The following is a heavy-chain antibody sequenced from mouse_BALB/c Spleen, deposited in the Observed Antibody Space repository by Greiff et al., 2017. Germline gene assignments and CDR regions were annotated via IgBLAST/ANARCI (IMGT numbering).Heavy chain of an antibody. Sequence: QLQQSGPELEKPGASVKISCKASGYSFTGYNMNWVKQSNGKSLEWIGNIDPYYGCTSYNQKFKGKATLTVDKSSSTAYMQLKSLTSEDSAVYYCAREYGSSPWFAYWGQGTLVTVSA. V-gene: IGHV1-39*01. CDR1: GYSFTGYN. CDR2: IDPYYGCT. J-gene: IGHJ3*01. CDR3: AREYGSSPWFAY. D-gene: IGHD1-1*01.